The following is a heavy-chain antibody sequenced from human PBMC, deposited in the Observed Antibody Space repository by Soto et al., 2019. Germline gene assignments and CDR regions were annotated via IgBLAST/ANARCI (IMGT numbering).Heavy chain of an antibody. CDR3: AESAMVRGGGWFDP. V-gene: IGHV3-23*01. CDR2: ISGSGANT. J-gene: IGHJ5*02. Sequence: EVQLLESGGGLVQPGGSLRLSCAASRFTFSTYAMSWVRQAPGKGLEWVSDISGSGANTYYADSVKGRFTISRDNSKNTLDLQMNSLRAEDTAVYYCAESAMVRGGGWFDPWGQGTLVTVSS. D-gene: IGHD3-10*01. CDR1: RFTFSTYA.